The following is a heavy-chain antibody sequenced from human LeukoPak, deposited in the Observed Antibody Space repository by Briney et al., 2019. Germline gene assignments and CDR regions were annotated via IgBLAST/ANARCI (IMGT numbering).Heavy chain of an antibody. D-gene: IGHD3-3*01. CDR3: AREGGFYRPLDY. J-gene: IGHJ4*02. CDR1: GGSVINTNW. Sequence: ASETLSLTCGVSGGSVINTNWWPWVRQPPGKGLEWIGEVHLDGRTNYNPSLESRLTMSVDVSENQVSLKLTSVTAADTAVYYCAREGGFYRPLDYSGQGTLVTVSS. CDR2: VHLDGRT. V-gene: IGHV4-4*02.